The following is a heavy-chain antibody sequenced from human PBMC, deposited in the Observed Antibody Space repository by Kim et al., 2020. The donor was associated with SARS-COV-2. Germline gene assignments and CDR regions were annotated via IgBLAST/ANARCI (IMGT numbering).Heavy chain of an antibody. CDR1: GGSFSGYY. CDR3: ARAQHVGLRYFERFDY. J-gene: IGHJ4*02. V-gene: IGHV4-34*01. D-gene: IGHD3-9*01. Sequence: SETLSLTCAVYGGSFSGYYWSWIRQPPGKGLEWIGEINHSGSTNYNPSLKSRVTISVDTSKNQFSLKLSSVTAADTAVYYCARAQHVGLRYFERFDYWGQGTLVTVSS. CDR2: INHSGST.